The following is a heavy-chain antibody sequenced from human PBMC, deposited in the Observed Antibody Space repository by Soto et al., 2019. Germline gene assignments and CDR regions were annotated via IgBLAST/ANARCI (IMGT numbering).Heavy chain of an antibody. J-gene: IGHJ3*02. CDR3: AREAGRSWVRDDAFDI. D-gene: IGHD3-10*01. V-gene: IGHV1-69*06. CDR2: IIPIFGTA. CDR1: GGTFSSYA. Sequence: QVQLVQSGAEVKKPGSSVKVSCKASGGTFSSYAISWVRQAPGQGLEWMGGIIPIFGTANYAQKFQGRVTITADKSTSTAYMELSSLRSEDTAVYYRAREAGRSWVRDDAFDIWGQGTMVTVSS.